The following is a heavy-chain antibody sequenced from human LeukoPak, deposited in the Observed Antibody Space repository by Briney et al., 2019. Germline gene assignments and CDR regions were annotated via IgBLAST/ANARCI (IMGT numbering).Heavy chain of an antibody. CDR1: GFTFTSYW. CDR3: ARDSGGYYDSSGYYPTLYYYYYMDV. D-gene: IGHD3-22*01. Sequence: GGSLSLSCAASGFTFTSYWLSWMRQAPGRGLGLVSYISSNGSTIYYAHSVKGRFTISRDNAKNSLYLQMNSLRAEDTAVYYCARDSGGYYDSSGYYPTLYYYYYMDVWGKGTTVTISS. CDR2: ISSNGSTI. V-gene: IGHV3-11*01. J-gene: IGHJ6*03.